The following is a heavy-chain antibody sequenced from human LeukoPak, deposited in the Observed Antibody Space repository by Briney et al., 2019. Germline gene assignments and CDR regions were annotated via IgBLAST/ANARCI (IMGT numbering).Heavy chain of an antibody. CDR2: IYYSGST. CDR3: ARSGYRYGADASEI. D-gene: IGHD5-18*01. CDR1: GFTFSSYA. Sequence: GSLRLSCAASGFTFSSYAMSWIRQPPGKGLEWIGYIYYSGSTNYNPSLKSRVTISVDTSKNQFSLKLSSVTAADTAVYYCARSGYRYGADASEIWGQGTMVTVSS. V-gene: IGHV4-59*01. J-gene: IGHJ3*02.